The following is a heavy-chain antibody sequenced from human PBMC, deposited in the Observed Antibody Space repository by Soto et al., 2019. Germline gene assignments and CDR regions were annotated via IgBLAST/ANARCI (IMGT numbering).Heavy chain of an antibody. CDR3: ATDLYSYLSWFDY. V-gene: IGHV4-39*02. CDR1: GGSISSSSYY. D-gene: IGHD5-18*01. J-gene: IGHJ4*02. CDR2: IYYSGST. Sequence: QLQLQESGPGLVKPSETLSLTCTVSGGSISSSSYYWGWIRQPPGKGLEWIGSIYYSGSTYYNPSLKSRVTISVDTSKNQFSLKLSSVTAADTAVYYCATDLYSYLSWFDYWGQGTLVTVSS.